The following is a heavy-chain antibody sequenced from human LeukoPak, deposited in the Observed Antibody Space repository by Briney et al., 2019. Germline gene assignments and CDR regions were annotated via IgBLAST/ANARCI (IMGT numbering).Heavy chain of an antibody. CDR2: ISGSGSGGST. CDR1: GFTFSSSA. V-gene: IGHV3-23*01. Sequence: PGGSLRLSCAASGFTFSSSAMSWVRQAPGKGLEWVSNISGSGSGGSTYYADSVKGRFTISRDNSKNTLYLQMNSLRAEDTAVYYCARRPEGSGYYFAFDIWGQGTMVTVSS. CDR3: ARRPEGSGYYFAFDI. D-gene: IGHD3-22*01. J-gene: IGHJ3*02.